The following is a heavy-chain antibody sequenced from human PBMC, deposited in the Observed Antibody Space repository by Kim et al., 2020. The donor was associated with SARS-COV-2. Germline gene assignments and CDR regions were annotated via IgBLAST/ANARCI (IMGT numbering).Heavy chain of an antibody. V-gene: IGHV4-39*01. CDR2: IDYRGDT. CDR1: GGSISNSGTYH. CDR3: ATKGAAVGTGWFDP. J-gene: IGHJ5*02. Sequence: SETLSLTCTVSGGSISNSGTYHWAWIRQPPGKGLEWIGTIDYRGDTYYNPSLNSRVTISADSSKNQFSVRLSSVTAADTAVYYCATKGAAVGTGWFDPWGQGALVTVSS. D-gene: IGHD6-13*01.